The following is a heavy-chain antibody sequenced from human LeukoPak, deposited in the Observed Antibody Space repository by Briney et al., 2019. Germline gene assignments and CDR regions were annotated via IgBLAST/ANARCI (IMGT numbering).Heavy chain of an antibody. CDR1: GFTVSNNY. V-gene: IGHV3-66*01. CDR2: IYSGGDT. CDR3: ARDPPAVRTNTYA. J-gene: IGHJ5*02. Sequence: GGSLRLSCAASGFTVSNNYMNWVRQAPGKGLEWVSLIYSGGDTHYADSVKGRFTISRDSSKNTLYLQMNSLGAEDTAVYYCARDPPAVRTNTYAWGQGTLVTVSS. D-gene: IGHD4/OR15-4a*01.